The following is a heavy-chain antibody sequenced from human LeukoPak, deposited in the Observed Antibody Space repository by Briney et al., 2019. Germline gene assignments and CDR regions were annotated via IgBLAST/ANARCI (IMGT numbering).Heavy chain of an antibody. CDR2: ISSRSSTI. J-gene: IGHJ4*02. V-gene: IGHV3-48*04. CDR1: GFTFSSHD. D-gene: IGHD4/OR15-4a*01. CDR3: ARSPTMVNLDY. Sequence: GGSLRPSCAASGFTFSSHDMNWVRQAPGKGLEWVSFISSRSSTIYYADSVKGRFTISRDNAKNSLYLQMNSLRAEDTAVYYCARSPTMVNLDYWGQGTLVTVSS.